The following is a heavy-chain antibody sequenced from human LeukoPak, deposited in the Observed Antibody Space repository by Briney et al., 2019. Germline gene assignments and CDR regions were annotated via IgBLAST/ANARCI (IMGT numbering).Heavy chain of an antibody. V-gene: IGHV4-34*01. CDR1: GGSFSGYY. Sequence: SETLPLTCAVYGGSFSGYYWSWIRQPPGKGLEWIGEINHSGSTNYNPSLKSRVTISVDTSKNQFSLKLSSVTAGDTAVYYCARHAMTYYYFDYWGQGTVVTVSS. D-gene: IGHD2-2*01. CDR3: ARHAMTYYYFDY. CDR2: INHSGST. J-gene: IGHJ4*02.